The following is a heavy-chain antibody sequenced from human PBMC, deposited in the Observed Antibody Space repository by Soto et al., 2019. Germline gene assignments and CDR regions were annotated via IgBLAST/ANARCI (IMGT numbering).Heavy chain of an antibody. Sequence: GASVKVSCKASGGTFSSYTISWVRQAPGQGLEWMGRIIPILGIANYAQKFQGRVTITADKSTSTAYMELSSLRSEDTAVYYCARDRRRGVVPAVSGYYFDYWGQGTLVTVSS. D-gene: IGHD2-2*01. J-gene: IGHJ4*02. CDR2: IIPILGIA. CDR1: GGTFSSYT. V-gene: IGHV1-69*04. CDR3: ARDRRRGVVPAVSGYYFDY.